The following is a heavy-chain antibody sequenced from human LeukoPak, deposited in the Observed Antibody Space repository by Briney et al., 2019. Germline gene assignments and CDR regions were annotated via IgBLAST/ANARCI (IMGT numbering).Heavy chain of an antibody. CDR1: GGSISSGDYY. V-gene: IGHV4-30-4*01. CDR3: AREAYCSGGSCKNAFDI. CDR2: IYYSGST. D-gene: IGHD2-15*01. J-gene: IGHJ3*02. Sequence: SETLSLTCTVSGGSISSGDYYWSWIRQPPGKGLEWIGYIYYSGSTYYNPSLKSRVTISVDTSKNQFSLKLSSVTAADMAVYYCAREAYCSGGSCKNAFDIWGQGTMVTVSS.